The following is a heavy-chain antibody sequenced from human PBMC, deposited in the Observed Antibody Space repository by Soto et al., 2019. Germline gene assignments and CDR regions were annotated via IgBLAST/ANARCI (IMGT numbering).Heavy chain of an antibody. CDR3: ARRNARLDY. V-gene: IGHV4-39*01. CDR2: IYYSGST. CDR1: GGSISSSSYY. Sequence: SETLSLTCTVSGGSISSSSYYWGWIRQPPGKGLEWIGSIYYSGSTYYNPSLKSRGTISVDTSKNQFSLKLSSVTAVDTAVYYCARRNARLDYWGQGTLVPVSS. J-gene: IGHJ4*02.